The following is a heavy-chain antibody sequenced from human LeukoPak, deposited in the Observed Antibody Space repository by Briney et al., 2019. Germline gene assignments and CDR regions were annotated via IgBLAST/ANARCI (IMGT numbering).Heavy chain of an antibody. CDR3: ARAFEGQTSFDY. Sequence: PGGSLRLSCAASGFTFSSYSMNWVRQAPGKGLEWVSSISSSSSYIYYADSVKGRFTISRDNAKNSLYLQMNSLRAEDTAVYYCARAFEGQTSFDYWGQGTLVTVSS. CDR1: GFTFSSYS. CDR2: ISSSSSYI. J-gene: IGHJ4*02. V-gene: IGHV3-21*01. D-gene: IGHD1-7*01.